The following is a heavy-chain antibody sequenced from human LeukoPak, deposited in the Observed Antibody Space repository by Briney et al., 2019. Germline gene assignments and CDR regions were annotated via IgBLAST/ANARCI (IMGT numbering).Heavy chain of an antibody. CDR3: ARWFGELFYYFDY. Sequence: PSQTLSLTCTVSGGSISSYYWSWIRQPPGKGLEWIGYIYYSGSTNYNPSLKSRVTISVDTSKNQFSLKLSSVTAADTAVYYCARWFGELFYYFDYWGQGTLVTVSS. CDR1: GGSISSYY. D-gene: IGHD3-10*01. CDR2: IYYSGST. J-gene: IGHJ4*02. V-gene: IGHV4-59*01.